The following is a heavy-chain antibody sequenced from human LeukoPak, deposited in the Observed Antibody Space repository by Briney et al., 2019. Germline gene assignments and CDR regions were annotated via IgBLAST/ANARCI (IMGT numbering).Heavy chain of an antibody. Sequence: SETLSLTCAVYGGSFSGYYWSWIRQPPGKGLEWIGEINHSGSTNYNPSLKSRVTISVDTSKNQFSLKLSSVTAADTAVYYCARVRSSSWYSPRYYFDYWGQGTLVTVSS. CDR3: ARVRSSSWYSPRYYFDY. CDR1: GGSFSGYY. J-gene: IGHJ4*02. D-gene: IGHD6-13*01. V-gene: IGHV4-34*01. CDR2: INHSGST.